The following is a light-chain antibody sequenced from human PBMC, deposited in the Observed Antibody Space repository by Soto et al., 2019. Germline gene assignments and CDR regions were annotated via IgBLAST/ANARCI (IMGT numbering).Light chain of an antibody. CDR2: AAS. J-gene: IGKJ1*01. Sequence: DIQMTQSPSSLSAAVGDRVTITCRASQSISNYLNWFQQKPGNPPKLLIYAASTLQGGVPSRFSGRGSGTDFTRTIRSLQPEDFATYYCQQTYSSPETFGQGNKVEI. V-gene: IGKV1-39*01. CDR1: QSISNY. CDR3: QQTYSSPET.